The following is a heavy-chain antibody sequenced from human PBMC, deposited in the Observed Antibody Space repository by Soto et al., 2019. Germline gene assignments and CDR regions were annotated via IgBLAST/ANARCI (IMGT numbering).Heavy chain of an antibody. V-gene: IGHV4-34*01. J-gene: IGHJ4*02. CDR1: GGSFSGYY. CDR3: ASNGRFCIYGVCYMGFDY. Sequence: QVQPQQWGAGLLKPSETLSLTCAVYGGSFSGYYWSWIRQPPGKGLEWSGEINHSGSTNYNPSLKSQVTISVDTSKNQFSMKRSSVTAADTAMYYCASNGRFCIYGVCYMGFDYWGQGTLVTVAS. D-gene: IGHD2-8*01. CDR2: INHSGST.